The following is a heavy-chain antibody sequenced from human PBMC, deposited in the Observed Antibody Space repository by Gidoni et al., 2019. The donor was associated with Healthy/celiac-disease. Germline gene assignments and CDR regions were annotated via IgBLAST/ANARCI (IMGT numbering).Heavy chain of an antibody. D-gene: IGHD3-3*01. Sequence: EVQLLESGGGLVQPGWSLRLSCAASGFTFSSYAMSWVRQAPGKGLEWVSAISGSGGSTYYADSVKGRFTISRDNSKNTLYLQMNSLRAEDTAVYYCAASSPFHEWSIDYWGQGTLVTVSS. V-gene: IGHV3-23*01. CDR2: ISGSGGST. CDR3: AASSPFHEWSIDY. J-gene: IGHJ4*02. CDR1: GFTFSSYA.